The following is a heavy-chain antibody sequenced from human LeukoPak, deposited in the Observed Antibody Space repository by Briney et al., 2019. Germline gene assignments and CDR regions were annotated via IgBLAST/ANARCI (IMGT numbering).Heavy chain of an antibody. V-gene: IGHV3-30*04. CDR3: ARSGYYDSSGNFDY. D-gene: IGHD3-22*01. CDR1: GFTFSSYA. J-gene: IGHJ4*02. CDR2: ISYDGSNK. Sequence: GGSLRLSCAASGFTFSSYAMHWVRQAPGKGLEWVAAISYDGSNKYYADSVKGRFTISRDNSKNTLYLQMSSLRAEDTAVYYCARSGYYDSSGNFDYWGQGTLVTVSS.